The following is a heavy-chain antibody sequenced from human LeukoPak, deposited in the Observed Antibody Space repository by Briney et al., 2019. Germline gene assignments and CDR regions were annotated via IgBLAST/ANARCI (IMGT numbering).Heavy chain of an antibody. CDR2: IKEDGTEI. CDR3: AVDRRQLFTANWPY. J-gene: IGHJ4*01. Sequence: GGSLRLSCAASGFTFSDYWMTWVRQAPGKGLEWVANIKEDGTEIFYADSVKGRFTLSRHNAENSLFLQMSSLRAEDTAVYYCAVDRRQLFTANWPYWGHGTLVTVST. V-gene: IGHV3-7*01. D-gene: IGHD1-1*01. CDR1: GFTFSDYW.